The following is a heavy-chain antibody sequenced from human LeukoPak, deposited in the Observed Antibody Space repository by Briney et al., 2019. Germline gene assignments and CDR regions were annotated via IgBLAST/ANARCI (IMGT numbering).Heavy chain of an antibody. V-gene: IGHV5-51*01. CDR2: IYPGDSDT. CDR1: GYSFSSYW. CDR3: ARRIAAADVFDY. J-gene: IGHJ4*02. Sequence: GESLKISCKGSGYSFSSYWIAWVRQMPGKGLEWMGIIYPGDSDTRYSPSFQGQVTISADKSVSTAYLQWGSLKASDTATYYCARRIAAADVFDYWGQGTLLTVSS. D-gene: IGHD6-13*01.